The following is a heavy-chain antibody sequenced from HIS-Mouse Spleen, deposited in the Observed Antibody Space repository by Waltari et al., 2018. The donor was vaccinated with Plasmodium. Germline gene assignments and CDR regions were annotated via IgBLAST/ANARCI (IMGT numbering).Heavy chain of an antibody. CDR2: IGTAGDT. Sequence: EVQLVESGGGLVQPGGSLRLSCAASGFTFSSSELHWVRQATGKGLEWVSAIGTAGDTYYPGSVKGRFTISRENAKNSLYLQMNSLRAGDTAVYYCARGPTYSSSYYFDYWGQGTLVTVSS. V-gene: IGHV3-13*01. CDR1: GFTFSSSE. J-gene: IGHJ4*02. D-gene: IGHD6-6*01. CDR3: ARGPTYSSSYYFDY.